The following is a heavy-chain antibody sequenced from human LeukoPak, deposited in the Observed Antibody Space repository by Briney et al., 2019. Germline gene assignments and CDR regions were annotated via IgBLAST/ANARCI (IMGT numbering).Heavy chain of an antibody. CDR1: GFTFSTYW. Sequence: PGGSLRLSCAASGFTFSTYWMHWVRQAPGKGLVWVSRISTDGSNTIYADSVKGRFTVSRDNAKNTLYLQMNSLRAEDTAVYYCARGRELLPDAFDIWGQGTMVTVSS. V-gene: IGHV3-74*01. J-gene: IGHJ3*02. CDR3: ARGRELLPDAFDI. CDR2: ISTDGSNT. D-gene: IGHD1-26*01.